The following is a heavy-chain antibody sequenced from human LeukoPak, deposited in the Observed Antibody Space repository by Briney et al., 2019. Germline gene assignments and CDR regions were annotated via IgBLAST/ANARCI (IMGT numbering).Heavy chain of an antibody. D-gene: IGHD6-13*01. J-gene: IGHJ4*02. V-gene: IGHV3-30*18. CDR2: ISYDGTNK. CDR3: AKDRSTYINSWSLDY. Sequence: GGSLRLSCAASGFTFSSFGMHWVRQAPGKGLEWVAVISYDGTNKYYVDSVKGRFTISRDNSKNTLYLQMNSLSAEDTAVYYCAKDRSTYINSWSLDYWGQGTLVTASS. CDR1: GFTFSSFG.